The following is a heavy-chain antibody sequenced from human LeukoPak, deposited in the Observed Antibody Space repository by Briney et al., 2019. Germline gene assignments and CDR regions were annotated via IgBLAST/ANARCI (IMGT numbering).Heavy chain of an antibody. CDR2: ISYDGSDK. V-gene: IGHV3-30*04. J-gene: IGHJ4*02. Sequence: GGSLRLSCAASGFTFSTYPMHWVRQAPGKGLEWVAGISYDGSDKYYAASVKGRFTISRDNSKNTLYLQMNSLRAEDTAIYYCEEVDYWGQGTLVTVSS. CDR3: EEVDY. CDR1: GFTFSTYP.